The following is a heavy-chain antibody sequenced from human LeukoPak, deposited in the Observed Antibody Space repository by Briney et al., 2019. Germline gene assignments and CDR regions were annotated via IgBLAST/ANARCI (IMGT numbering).Heavy chain of an antibody. CDR2: INPNSGGT. D-gene: IGHD6-19*01. J-gene: IGHJ4*02. CDR3: ARDLGSIAVALDY. V-gene: IGHV1-2*02. Sequence: ASVKVSCKASGYTFTGYYMHWVRQAPGLELEWMGWINPNSGGTNYAQKFQGRVTMTRDTSISTAYMELSRLRSDDTAVYYCARDLGSIAVALDYWGQGTLVTVSS. CDR1: GYTFTGYY.